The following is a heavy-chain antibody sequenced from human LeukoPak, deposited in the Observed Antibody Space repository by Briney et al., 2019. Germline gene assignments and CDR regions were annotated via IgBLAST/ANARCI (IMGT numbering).Heavy chain of an antibody. J-gene: IGHJ6*02. CDR2: ISSSSSYI. V-gene: IGHV3-21*01. D-gene: IGHD2-2*01. Sequence: GGSLRLSCAASGFTFSSYSMNWVRQAPGKGLEWVSSISSSSSYIYYADPVKGRFTISRDNAKNSLYLQMNSLRAEDTAVYYCARRKVVPAANVRYYYYGMDVWGQGTTVTVSS. CDR1: GFTFSSYS. CDR3: ARRKVVPAANVRYYYYGMDV.